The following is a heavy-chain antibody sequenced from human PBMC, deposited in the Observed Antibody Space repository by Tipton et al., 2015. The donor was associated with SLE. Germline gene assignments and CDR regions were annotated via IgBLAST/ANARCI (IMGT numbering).Heavy chain of an antibody. CDR1: GGSFSGYY. D-gene: IGHD3-3*02. CDR2: INHSGST. V-gene: IGHV4-34*01. Sequence: TLSLTCAVYGGSFSGYYWSWIRQPPGKGLEWIGEINHSGSTNYNPSLKSRVTISVDTSKNQLSLKLNSVTAADTAVYYCASTHWSFDYWGQGTLVTVSS. J-gene: IGHJ4*02. CDR3: ASTHWSFDY.